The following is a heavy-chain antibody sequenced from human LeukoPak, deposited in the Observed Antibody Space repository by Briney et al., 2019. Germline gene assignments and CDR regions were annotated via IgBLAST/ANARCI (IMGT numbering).Heavy chain of an antibody. Sequence: SETLSLTCTVSSYSISSGYYWGWIRQPPGTGLEWIGSIYHSGSTFYKPSLKSRVTISIDTSKNQFSLKLNSVTAADTAIYYCARSGNVGSAYSPPDYWGQGTLVTASS. CDR3: ARSGNVGSAYSPPDY. J-gene: IGHJ4*02. V-gene: IGHV4-38-2*02. D-gene: IGHD3-22*01. CDR1: SYSISSGYY. CDR2: IYHSGST.